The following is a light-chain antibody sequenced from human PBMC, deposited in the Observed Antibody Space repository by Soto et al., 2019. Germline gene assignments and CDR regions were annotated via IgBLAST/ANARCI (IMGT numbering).Light chain of an antibody. J-gene: IGLJ2*01. V-gene: IGLV6-57*04. Sequence: NFMLTQPHSVSESPGKTVSISCTRSSGSIVNNYVQWFQQRPGSAPTTVIYEDNQRPSGVPDRFSDSIDSSSNSASLTISGLKTEDEADYYCQSYDATNLVFGGGTKLTVL. CDR3: QSYDATNLV. CDR1: SGSIVNNY. CDR2: EDN.